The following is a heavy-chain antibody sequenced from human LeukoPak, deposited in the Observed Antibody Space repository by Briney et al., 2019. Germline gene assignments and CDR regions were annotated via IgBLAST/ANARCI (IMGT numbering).Heavy chain of an antibody. CDR1: GYTFTSYG. CDR2: ISAYNGNT. Sequence: GASVKVSCKASGYTFTSYGISWVRQAPGQGLKWMGWISAYNGNTNYAQKFQGRVTMTTDTSTTTAYMELRRLRTDDTAVYYCARGLYEPDYWGQGTLVTVSS. J-gene: IGHJ4*02. V-gene: IGHV1-18*01. CDR3: ARGLYEPDY. D-gene: IGHD2/OR15-2a*01.